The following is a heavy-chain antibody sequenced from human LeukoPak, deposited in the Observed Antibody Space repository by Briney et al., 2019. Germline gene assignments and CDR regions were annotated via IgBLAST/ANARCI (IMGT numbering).Heavy chain of an antibody. Sequence: PSETLSPTCTVSGGSIGWDYWSWIRQSAGKGLEWIGRIYKSGSTNYNPSFRRRVTMSVDTSKNQFSLHVTSVTAADTAVYYCAREEYFQDSNGYSYYFHSWGQGSLVTVSS. J-gene: IGHJ4*02. CDR2: IYKSGST. V-gene: IGHV4-4*07. CDR1: GGSIGWDY. D-gene: IGHD3-22*01. CDR3: AREEYFQDSNGYSYYFHS.